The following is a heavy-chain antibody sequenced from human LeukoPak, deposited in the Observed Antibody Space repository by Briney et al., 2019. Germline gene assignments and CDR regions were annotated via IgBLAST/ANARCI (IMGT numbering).Heavy chain of an antibody. Sequence: GGSLRLSCAASGFTFSSYSMNWVRQAPGKGLEWVSSISSSSSYIYYADSVKGRFTISRDNSKNTLYLQMNSLRAEDTAVYYCARDPRHFDSCGQGTLVTVSS. CDR3: ARDPRHFDS. V-gene: IGHV3-21*01. D-gene: IGHD6-6*01. J-gene: IGHJ5*01. CDR1: GFTFSSYS. CDR2: ISSSSSYI.